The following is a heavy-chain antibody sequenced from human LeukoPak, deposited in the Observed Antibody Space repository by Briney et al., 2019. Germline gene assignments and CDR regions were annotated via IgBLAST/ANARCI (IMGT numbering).Heavy chain of an antibody. V-gene: IGHV4-30-4*08. D-gene: IGHD4-17*01. CDR3: ARDVRRLQVLDY. CDR2: IYYSGST. J-gene: IGHJ4*02. Sequence: SQTLSLTCTVSGGSISSGDYYWSWIRQPPGKGLEWIGYIYYSGSTYYNPSFKSRVTISVDTSKNQFSLKLSSVTAADTAVYYCARDVRRLQVLDYWGQGTLVTVSS. CDR1: GGSISSGDYY.